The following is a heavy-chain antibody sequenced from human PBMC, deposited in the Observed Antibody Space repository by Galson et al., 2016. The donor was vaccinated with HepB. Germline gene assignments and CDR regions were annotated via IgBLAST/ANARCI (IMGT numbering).Heavy chain of an antibody. V-gene: IGHV3-23*01. CDR2: IAGDGSHK. D-gene: IGHD3-16*01. CDR1: GFPFGRYS. CDR3: VKDSMANDGVWDFDY. J-gene: IGHJ4*02. Sequence: SLRLSCAVSGFPFGRYSMSWVRQAPGKGLEYVSSIAGDGSHKFYADSVKGRLTISRDNSKNTLSLQMNSLRVHDTDVYWCVKDSMANDGVWDFDYWGQGALVTVSS.